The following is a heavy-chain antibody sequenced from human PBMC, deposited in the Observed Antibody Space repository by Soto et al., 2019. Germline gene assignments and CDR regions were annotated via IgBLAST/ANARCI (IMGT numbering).Heavy chain of an antibody. CDR3: ARDNQQPEEYYYGLDV. J-gene: IGHJ6*02. Sequence: PSETLSLTCTVSGGSLSSYYWNWIRQPAGKGLEWIGRIYISGSTNYNPSLKSRVTMSVDTSKNQFSLKLSSVTAADTAVYSCARDNQQPEEYYYGLDVWGQGTTVTVSS. D-gene: IGHD6-13*01. V-gene: IGHV4-4*07. CDR1: GGSLSSYY. CDR2: IYISGST.